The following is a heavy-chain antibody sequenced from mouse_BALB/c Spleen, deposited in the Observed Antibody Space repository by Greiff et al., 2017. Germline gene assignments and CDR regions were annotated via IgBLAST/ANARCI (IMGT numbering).Heavy chain of an antibody. D-gene: IGHD2-4*01. J-gene: IGHJ4*01. Sequence: EVKLVVSGGGLVQPGGSRKLSCAASGFTFSSFGMHWVRQAPEKGLEWVAYISSGSSTIYYADTVKGRFTISRDNPKNTLFLQMTSLRSEDTAMYYCARKGGITTPYYAMDYWGQGTSVTVAS. CDR1: GFTFSSFG. CDR3: ARKGGITTPYYAMDY. CDR2: ISSGSSTI. V-gene: IGHV5-17*02.